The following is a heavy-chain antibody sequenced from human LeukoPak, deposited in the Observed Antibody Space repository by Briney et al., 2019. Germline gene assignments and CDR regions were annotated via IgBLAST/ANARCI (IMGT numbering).Heavy chain of an antibody. CDR3: AAYGSGSFYFDY. CDR2: IIPILGIA. Sequence: SVKVSCKASGGTFSSYAISWVRQAPGQGLEWMGRIIPILGIANYAQKFQGRVTITADKSTSTAYMELSSLRSEDTAVYYCAAYGSGSFYFDYWGQGTLVTVSS. J-gene: IGHJ4*02. D-gene: IGHD3-10*01. CDR1: GGTFSSYA. V-gene: IGHV1-69*04.